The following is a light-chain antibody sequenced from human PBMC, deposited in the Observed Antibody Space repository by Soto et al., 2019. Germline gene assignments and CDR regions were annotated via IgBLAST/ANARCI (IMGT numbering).Light chain of an antibody. Sequence: EIVLTQSPGTLSLSPGERATLSCRASQSVTSYLAWYQQKPGQAPRLLIYGASSRATGIPDRFSGSGSGTEFTLTIASLQSEDFGVYYCQRFNRWPLAFGGGTKVEI. J-gene: IGKJ4*01. CDR3: QRFNRWPLA. CDR2: GAS. V-gene: IGKV3D-15*01. CDR1: QSVTSY.